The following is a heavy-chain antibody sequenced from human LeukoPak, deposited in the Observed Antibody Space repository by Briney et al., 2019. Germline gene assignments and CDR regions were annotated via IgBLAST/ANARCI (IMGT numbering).Heavy chain of an antibody. CDR3: ARQKSGSYGLFDY. V-gene: IGHV4-39*01. J-gene: IGHJ4*02. CDR2: IYYSGST. Sequence: SETLSLTCTVSGGSISSSSHYWGWIRQPPGKGLEWIGSIYYSGSTYYNPSLKSRVTISVDTSKNQFLLKLSSVTAADTSVYYCARQKSGSYGLFDYWGQGTLVTVSS. D-gene: IGHD1-26*01. CDR1: GGSISSSSHY.